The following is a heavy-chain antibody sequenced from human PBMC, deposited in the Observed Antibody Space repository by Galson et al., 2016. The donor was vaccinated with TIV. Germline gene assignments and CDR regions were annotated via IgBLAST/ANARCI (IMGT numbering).Heavy chain of an antibody. V-gene: IGHV1-69*06. CDR1: GGIFSNFV. CDR2: INPIFGTA. Sequence: SVKVSCKASGGIFSNFVISWVRQAPGQGLEWMGSINPIFGTANYAQKFQGRVTITADTSTSTFYMDLSSLRSEETALYYCARGRGYSFGSGSSYFDYWGQGSLVTVSS. J-gene: IGHJ4*02. CDR3: ARGRGYSFGSGSSYFDY. D-gene: IGHD3-10*01.